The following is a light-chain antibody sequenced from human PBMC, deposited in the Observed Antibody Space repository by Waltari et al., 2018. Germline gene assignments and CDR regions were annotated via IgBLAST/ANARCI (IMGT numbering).Light chain of an antibody. CDR1: SSNIGSNT. CDR2: SNN. V-gene: IGLV1-44*01. J-gene: IGLJ6*01. CDR3: AAWDDSLNGNV. Sequence: QSVLTQPPSASGTPGQRVTISCSGSSSNIGSNTVNWYQQVPGTAPKLLIYSNNQRPPGVPDRCSGSKSGTSASLAISGLQSEDEADYYCAAWDDSLNGNVFGSGTKVTVL.